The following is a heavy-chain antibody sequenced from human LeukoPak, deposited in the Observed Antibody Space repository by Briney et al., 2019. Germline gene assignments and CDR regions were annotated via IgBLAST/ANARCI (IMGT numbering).Heavy chain of an antibody. CDR2: ISGSGAST. CDR3: AKVHSRGYLRSEFEY. CDR1: RLTFSSFA. J-gene: IGHJ4*01. Sequence: PGGSLRLSCAASRLTFSSFAMIWVRQAPGKGLEWVSSISGSGASTYYVDSVKGRFTISRDNSKSTLYLQMNSLRAEDTAVYFCAKVHSRGYLRSEFEYWGQGTQVTVSS. D-gene: IGHD3-22*01. V-gene: IGHV3-23*01.